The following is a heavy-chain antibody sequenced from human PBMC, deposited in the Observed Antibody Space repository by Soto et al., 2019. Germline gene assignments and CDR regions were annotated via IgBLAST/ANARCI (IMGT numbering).Heavy chain of an antibody. CDR2: IFSNDEK. D-gene: IGHD2-2*01. Sequence: QVTLKESGPVLVKPTETLTLTCTVSGFSLSNARMGVSWMRQPPGKALEWLAHIFSNDEKSYSTSLKSRLTISKDTSKSQVVLTMTNMDPVDTATYYCARITVVPAAIQPGGMDVWGKGTTVTVSS. CDR3: ARITVVPAAIQPGGMDV. J-gene: IGHJ6*03. V-gene: IGHV2-26*01. CDR1: GFSLSNARMG.